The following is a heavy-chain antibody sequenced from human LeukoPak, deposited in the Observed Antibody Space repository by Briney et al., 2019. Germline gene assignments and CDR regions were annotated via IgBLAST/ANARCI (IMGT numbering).Heavy chain of an antibody. CDR1: GGTFSSYA. V-gene: IGHV1-69*04. CDR3: ARTLGYCSSTSCYPYYYYGMDV. CDR2: IIPILGIA. Sequence: SVKVSCKASGGTFSSYAISWVRQAPGQGLEWMGRIIPILGIANYAQRFQGRVTITADKSTSTAYMELSSLRSEDTAVYYCARTLGYCSSTSCYPYYYYGMDVWGQGTTVTVSS. J-gene: IGHJ6*02. D-gene: IGHD2-2*01.